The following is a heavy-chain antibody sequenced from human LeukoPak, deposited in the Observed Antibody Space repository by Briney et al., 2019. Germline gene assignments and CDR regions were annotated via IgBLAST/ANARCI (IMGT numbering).Heavy chain of an antibody. J-gene: IGHJ4*02. CDR1: GFTFSSYA. Sequence: HPGRSLRLSCAASGFTFSSYAMHWVRQAPGKGLEWVAVISYDGSNKYYADSAKGRFTISRDNSKNTLYLQMNSLRAEDTAVYYCARDLTSGTALDYWGQGTLVTVSS. V-gene: IGHV3-30-3*01. CDR3: ARDLTSGTALDY. CDR2: ISYDGSNK. D-gene: IGHD1-26*01.